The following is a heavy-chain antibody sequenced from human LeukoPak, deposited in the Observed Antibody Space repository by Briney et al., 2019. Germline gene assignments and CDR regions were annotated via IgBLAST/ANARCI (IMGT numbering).Heavy chain of an antibody. Sequence: ASVKVSCKASGYTFTSYGISWVRQAPGQGLEWMGWISAYNGNTNYAQKLQGRVTMTTDTSTRTAYMELRSLRSDDTAVYYCARLRYYYDSSGPAPFDYWGQGTLVTVSS. CDR3: ARLRYYYDSSGPAPFDY. D-gene: IGHD3-22*01. CDR2: ISAYNGNT. V-gene: IGHV1-18*01. J-gene: IGHJ4*02. CDR1: GYTFTSYG.